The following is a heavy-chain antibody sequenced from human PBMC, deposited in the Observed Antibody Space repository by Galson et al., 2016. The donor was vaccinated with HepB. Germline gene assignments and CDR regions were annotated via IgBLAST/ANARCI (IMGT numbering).Heavy chain of an antibody. J-gene: IGHJ6*02. Sequence: CAISGDSVSSNSAAWNWIRQSPSSALEWLGRTYFRSKCYNDYAVSVKSRLTINPDTSKNQFSLQLNSVTPEDTAVDYCASFVTSGYYGIDAWGQGTTVTVSS. CDR3: ASFVTSGYYGIDA. CDR2: TYFRSKCYN. CDR1: GDSVSSNSAA. V-gene: IGHV6-1*01. D-gene: IGHD2-2*01.